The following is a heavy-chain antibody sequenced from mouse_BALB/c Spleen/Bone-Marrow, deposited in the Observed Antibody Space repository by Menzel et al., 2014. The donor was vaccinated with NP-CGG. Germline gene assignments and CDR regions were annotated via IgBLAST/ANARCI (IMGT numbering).Heavy chain of an antibody. CDR2: INPDSSTI. J-gene: IGHJ3*01. CDR1: GFDFSRYW. Sequence: EVQLQQSGGGLVQPGGSLKLSCAASGFDFSRYWMSWVRQAPGKGLEWIGEINPDSSTINYTPSPKDKFIISRDNAKNTLYLQMSKVRSEDTALYYCARLHYYGSFAYWGQGTLVTVSA. CDR3: ARLHYYGSFAY. D-gene: IGHD1-2*01. V-gene: IGHV4-1*02.